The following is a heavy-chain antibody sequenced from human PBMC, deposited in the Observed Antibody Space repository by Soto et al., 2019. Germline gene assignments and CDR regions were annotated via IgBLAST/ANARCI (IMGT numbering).Heavy chain of an antibody. CDR3: ARVSFDAISKGGFDY. V-gene: IGHV4-31*03. J-gene: IGHJ4*02. CDR2: IYYSGST. Sequence: SETLSLTCTVSGGSISSGGYYWSWIRQHPGKGLEWIGYIYYSGSTYYNPSLKSRVTISVDTSKNQFSLKLRSVTAADTAVYYCARVSFDAISKGGFDYWGQGTLVTVSS. D-gene: IGHD3-3*01. CDR1: GGSISSGGYY.